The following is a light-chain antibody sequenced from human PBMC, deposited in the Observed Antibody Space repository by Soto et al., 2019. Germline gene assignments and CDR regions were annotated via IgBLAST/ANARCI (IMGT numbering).Light chain of an antibody. J-gene: IGLJ3*02. CDR1: SGHSSYI. Sequence: VLTQPSSASASLGSSVKLTCTLSSGHSSYIIAWHQQQPGKAPRYLMKLEGSGSYNKGSGVPDRFSGSSSGADRYLTISNLQFEDEADYYCETWDFNTRVFGGGTKLTVL. CDR2: LEGSGSY. CDR3: ETWDFNTRV. V-gene: IGLV4-60*02.